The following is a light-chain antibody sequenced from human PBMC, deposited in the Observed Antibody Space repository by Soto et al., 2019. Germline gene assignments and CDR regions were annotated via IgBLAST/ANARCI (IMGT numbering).Light chain of an antibody. CDR1: QSISSW. Sequence: DIQMTQSPSTLSASVGDRVTITCRASQSISSWLAWYQQKAGNAPKSLIYKASSLESGVTSRFSGSGSGTEFTLTISILQPDDFATYYCQQYISYPITFGQGTRLEIK. CDR3: QQYISYPIT. V-gene: IGKV1-5*03. J-gene: IGKJ5*01. CDR2: KAS.